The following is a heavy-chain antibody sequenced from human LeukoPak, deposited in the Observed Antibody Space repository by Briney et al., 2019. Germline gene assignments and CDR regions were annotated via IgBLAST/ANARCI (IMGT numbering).Heavy chain of an antibody. J-gene: IGHJ6*02. CDR3: AKDSYGMDV. CDR1: GFTFSSYG. V-gene: IGHV3-30*18. CDR2: ISYDGSNK. Sequence: GGSLRLSCAASGFTFSSYGMHWVRQAPGKGLEWVAVISYDGSNKYYADSVKGRFTVSRDNSKNMLYLQVNSLTIEDTAMYYCAKDSYGMDVWGQGTTVTVSS.